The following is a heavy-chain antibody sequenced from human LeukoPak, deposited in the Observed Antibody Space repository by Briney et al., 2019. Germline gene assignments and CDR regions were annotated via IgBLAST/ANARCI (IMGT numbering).Heavy chain of an antibody. D-gene: IGHD3-10*01. CDR1: GGSFSGYY. Sequence: SETLSLTCAVYGGSFSGYYWSWIRQPPGKGLEWIGEINHSGSTNYNPSLKSRVTISVDTSKNQFSLKLSSVTAADTAVYYCARRKEVRDSDPFDYWGQGTLVTVSS. CDR3: ARRKEVRDSDPFDY. V-gene: IGHV4-34*01. J-gene: IGHJ4*02. CDR2: INHSGST.